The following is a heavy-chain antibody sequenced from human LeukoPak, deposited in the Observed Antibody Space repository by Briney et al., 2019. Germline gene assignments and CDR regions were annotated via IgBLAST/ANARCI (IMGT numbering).Heavy chain of an antibody. CDR2: ISGSGGST. CDR1: GFTFSSYA. D-gene: IGHD5-18*01. Sequence: GGSLRLSCAASGFTFSSYAMSWVRQAPGKGLEWVSAISGSGGSTYYADSVKGRFTISRDNSKNTLYLQMNSLRAEDTAVYYCAKDSLDTAMVLYFDYWGQGTLVTVYS. V-gene: IGHV3-23*01. CDR3: AKDSLDTAMVLYFDY. J-gene: IGHJ4*02.